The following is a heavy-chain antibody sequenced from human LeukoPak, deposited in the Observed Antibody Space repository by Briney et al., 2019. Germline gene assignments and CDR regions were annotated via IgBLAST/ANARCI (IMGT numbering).Heavy chain of an antibody. J-gene: IGHJ6*03. Sequence: SETLSLTCAVYGGSFSCYYWSWIRQPPGKGLEWIGEINHSGSTNYNPSLKSRVTISVDTSKNQFSLKLSSVTAADTAVYYCAIAQPSYCSGGSCYVYYYYYMDVWGKGTTVTVSS. CDR3: AIAQPSYCSGGSCYVYYYYYMDV. V-gene: IGHV4-34*01. D-gene: IGHD2-15*01. CDR1: GGSFSCYY. CDR2: INHSGST.